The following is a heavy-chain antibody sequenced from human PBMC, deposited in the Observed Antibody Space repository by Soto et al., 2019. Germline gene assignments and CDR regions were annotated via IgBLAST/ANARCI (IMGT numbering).Heavy chain of an antibody. CDR3: DRVAGYYDFYWFDP. D-gene: IGHD3-3*01. Sequence: SETLSLTYAVSGGSIISGGYSWSWIRQPPGKGLEWIGYIYHSGSTYYNPSLKSRVTISVDRSKNQFSLKLSSVTAADTAVYYCDRVAGYYDFYWFDPWGQGTLVTVSS. CDR2: IYHSGST. J-gene: IGHJ5*02. CDR1: GGSIISGGYS. V-gene: IGHV4-30-2*01.